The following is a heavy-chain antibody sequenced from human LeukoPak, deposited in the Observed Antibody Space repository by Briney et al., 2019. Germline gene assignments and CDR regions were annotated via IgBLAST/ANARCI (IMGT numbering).Heavy chain of an antibody. V-gene: IGHV4-59*01. CDR2: INYSGST. J-gene: IGHJ4*02. CDR1: GGSISSYY. CDR3: VKGVRGPSGAYYFDY. D-gene: IGHD3-10*01. Sequence: PSETLSLTCTVSGGSISSYYWSWIRQPPGKGLEWIGYINYSGSTNYNPSLKSRVTISVDTSKNQFSLKLSSVTAADTAVYYCVKGVRGPSGAYYFDYWGQGTLVTVSS.